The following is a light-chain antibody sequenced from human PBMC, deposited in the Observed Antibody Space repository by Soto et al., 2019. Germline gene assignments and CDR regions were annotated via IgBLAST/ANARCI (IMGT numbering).Light chain of an antibody. CDR2: RNN. CDR1: SSNIANDY. J-gene: IGLJ3*02. CDR3: AAWDDSLSVV. V-gene: IGLV1-47*01. Sequence: QSVLNQPPSASGTPGQKVSISCSGSSSNIANDYVYWYRQLPGTAPKLLIYRNNQRPSEVPDRFSASKSGTSASLAISGLRSEDEADYYCAAWDDSLSVVFGGGTQLTVL.